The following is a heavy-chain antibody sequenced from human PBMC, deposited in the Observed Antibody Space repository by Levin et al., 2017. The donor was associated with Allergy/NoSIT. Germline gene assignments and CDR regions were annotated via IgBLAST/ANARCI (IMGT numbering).Heavy chain of an antibody. CDR2: INHSGST. Sequence: NASETLSLTCAVYGGSFSGYYWSWIRQPPGKGLEWIGEINHSGSTNYNPSLKSRVTISVDTSKNQFSLKLSSVTAADTAVYYCARGGVQGYCTGGVCYISRDNWFDPWGQGTLVTVSS. J-gene: IGHJ5*02. CDR1: GGSFSGYY. V-gene: IGHV4-34*01. CDR3: ARGGVQGYCTGGVCYISRDNWFDP. D-gene: IGHD2-8*02.